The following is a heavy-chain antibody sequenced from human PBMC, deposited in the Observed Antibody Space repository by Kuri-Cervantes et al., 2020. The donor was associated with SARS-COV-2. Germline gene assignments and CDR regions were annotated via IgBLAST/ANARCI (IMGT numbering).Heavy chain of an antibody. CDR2: ISGSGGST. J-gene: IGHJ4*02. D-gene: IGHD3-3*01. V-gene: IGHV3-23*01. CDR3: AKDSRYDFWSGYYFDY. CDR1: GFTFSNYA. Sequence: GESLKISCAASGFTFSNYAMSRVRQAPGKGLEWVSAISGSGGSTYYADSVKGRFTISRDNSKNTLYLQMNSLRAEDTAVYYCAKDSRYDFWSGYYFDYWGQGTLVTVSS.